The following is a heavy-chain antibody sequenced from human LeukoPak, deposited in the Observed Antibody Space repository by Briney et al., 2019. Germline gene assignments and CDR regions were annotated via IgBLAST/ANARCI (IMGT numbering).Heavy chain of an antibody. J-gene: IGHJ6*04. CDR3: ASSGPLFGPDRNYYYGMDV. CDR1: GFTFSSYG. D-gene: IGHD3-10*02. Sequence: GGSLRLSCAASGFTFSSYGMHWVRQAPGKGLEWVAVIWYDGSNKYYADSVKGRFTSSRDNSKNTLYLQMNSLRAEDTAVYYCASSGPLFGPDRNYYYGMDVWGKGTTVTVSS. V-gene: IGHV3-33*01. CDR2: IWYDGSNK.